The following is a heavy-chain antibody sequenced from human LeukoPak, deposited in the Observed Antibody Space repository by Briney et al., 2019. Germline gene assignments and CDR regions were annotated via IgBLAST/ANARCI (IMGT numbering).Heavy chain of an antibody. V-gene: IGHV1-2*02. CDR1: EYTFTDYY. D-gene: IGHD2-2*01. J-gene: IGHJ6*02. CDR3: ARDRYCSSASCFPNYNYYYVMDV. Sequence: GASVKVSCKASEYTFTDYYMHWVRQAPGQGLEWMGWINPNSGDTNYAQKFQGRVAMTGDTSISTAYMELSRLRSDDTAVYYCARDRYCSSASCFPNYNYYYVMDVWGQGTTVTVSS. CDR2: INPNSGDT.